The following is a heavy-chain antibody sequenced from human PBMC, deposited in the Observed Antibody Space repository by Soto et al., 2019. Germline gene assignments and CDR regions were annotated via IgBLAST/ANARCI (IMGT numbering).Heavy chain of an antibody. CDR1: GGSFSGYY. D-gene: IGHD6-19*01. V-gene: IGHV4-34*01. CDR2: INHSGST. J-gene: IGHJ4*02. Sequence: SETLSLTCAVYGGSFSGYYWSWIRQPPGKGLEWIGEINHSGSTNYNPSLKSRVTISVDTSKNQFSLKLSSVTAADTAAYYCASRYSSGWYTGYYFDYWGQGTLVTVSS. CDR3: ASRYSSGWYTGYYFDY.